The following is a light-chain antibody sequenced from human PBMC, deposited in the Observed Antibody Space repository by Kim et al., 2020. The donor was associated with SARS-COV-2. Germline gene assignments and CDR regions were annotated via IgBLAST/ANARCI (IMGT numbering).Light chain of an antibody. CDR3: QQYYSTPPIT. V-gene: IGKV4-1*01. J-gene: IGKJ5*01. Sequence: NINCKSSQSVLYSPNNKNYLAWYQQKPGQPPKLLIYWASTRESGVPDRFSGSGSGTDFTLTISSLQAEDVAVYYCQQYYSTPPITFGQGTRLEIK. CDR2: WAS. CDR1: QSVLYSPNNKNY.